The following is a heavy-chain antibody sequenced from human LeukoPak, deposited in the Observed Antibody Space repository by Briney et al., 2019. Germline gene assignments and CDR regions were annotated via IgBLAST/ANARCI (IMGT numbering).Heavy chain of an antibody. CDR1: GGSISSGSYY. CDR3: ANSGGVECSSGTCYTTWYFDL. J-gene: IGHJ2*01. V-gene: IGHV4-61*02. Sequence: SETLSLTCTVSGGSISSGSYYWSWIRQPAGKGLEWIGRIYTSGSTNYNPSLKSRATISVDTSKNQFSLKLSSVTAADTAVCYCANSGGVECSSGTCYTTWYFDLWGRGTLVTVSS. CDR2: IYTSGST. D-gene: IGHD2-2*02.